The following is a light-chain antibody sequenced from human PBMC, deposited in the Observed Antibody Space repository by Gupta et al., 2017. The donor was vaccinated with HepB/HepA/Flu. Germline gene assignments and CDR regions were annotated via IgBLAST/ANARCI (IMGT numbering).Light chain of an antibody. J-gene: IGKJ4*01. CDR3: QQDKNWIT. CDR1: QSVSSN. V-gene: IGKV3-15*01. CDR2: GAS. Sequence: EIVMTQSPATLSVSPGERATLSCRASQSVSSNLAWYQQKPGQAPRLLIYGASTRATGIPDRFSGSGSGTEFTLTSSSRQSEDFAVYYCQQDKNWITFVGGTKVEIK.